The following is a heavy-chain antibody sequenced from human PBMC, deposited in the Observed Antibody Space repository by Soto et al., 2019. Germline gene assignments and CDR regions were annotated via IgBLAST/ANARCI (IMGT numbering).Heavy chain of an antibody. D-gene: IGHD1-26*01. CDR2: INSTDGST. V-gene: IGHV1-46*01. CDR3: AREVESTPPSYYFDY. CDR1: GYSFTSYY. Sequence: SVKVSCMASGYSFTSYYIHWVRQAPGHGLEWIGIINSTDGSTLCAPKFRGRVTMTRDTSTSTVYLEVSSLTSEDTAVFYCAREVESTPPSYYFDYWGQGTLVTVSS. J-gene: IGHJ4*02.